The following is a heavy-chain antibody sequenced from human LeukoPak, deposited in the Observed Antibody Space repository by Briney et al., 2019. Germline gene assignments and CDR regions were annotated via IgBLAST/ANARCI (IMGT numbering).Heavy chain of an antibody. CDR1: GYSISSDYY. CDR2: IYHSGST. V-gene: IGHV4-38-2*02. Sequence: SETLSLTCTVSGYSISSDYYWGWIRQPPGKGLEGIGSIYHSGSTYYNPSLKSRVTISVDTSKNQFSLKLRSVTAADTAMYYCAREKSRGSHIDYWGQGTLVTVSS. CDR3: AREKSRGSHIDY. D-gene: IGHD1-26*01. J-gene: IGHJ4*02.